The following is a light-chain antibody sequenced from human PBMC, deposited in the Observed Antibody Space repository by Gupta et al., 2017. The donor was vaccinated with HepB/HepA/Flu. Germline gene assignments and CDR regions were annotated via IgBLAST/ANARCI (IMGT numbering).Light chain of an antibody. Sequence: QSVLTQPPSVCGAPGHRVTLSCTGSSSNIGAGYDVHWYQHLPGTAPKLLIYGNSNRPSGVTDRFSGSKSGTSASRAITGLQAEDEADYYCQSYDSSLSVYYVFGTGTKVTAL. CDR3: QSYDSSLSVYYV. J-gene: IGLJ1*01. CDR2: GNS. V-gene: IGLV1-40*01. CDR1: SSNIGAGYD.